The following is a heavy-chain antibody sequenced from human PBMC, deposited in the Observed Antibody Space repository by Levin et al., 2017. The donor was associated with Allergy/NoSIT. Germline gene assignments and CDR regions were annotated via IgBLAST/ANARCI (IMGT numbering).Heavy chain of an antibody. J-gene: IGHJ3*02. CDR3: ARREIGTMLDI. Sequence: ESLKISCVVSGGSISDSRFYWGWIRQPPGSGLEWIGTVSVSGNTYYTSPLKSRVTISADTSKNQFSLRLSSVTAADTAVYYCARREIGTMLDIWGQGTMVSVSS. CDR2: VSVSGNT. D-gene: IGHD5-24*01. V-gene: IGHV4-39*07. CDR1: GGSISDSRFY.